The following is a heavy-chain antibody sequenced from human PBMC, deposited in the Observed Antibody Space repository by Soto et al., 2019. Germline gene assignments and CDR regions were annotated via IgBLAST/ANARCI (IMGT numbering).Heavy chain of an antibody. CDR2: INPSAGTT. CDR3: ARQYCSGGSCYSSWFDS. Sequence: QVQLVQSGAEVKKPGASVKVSCKASGYTFTSYYMHWVRQAPGQGLEWMGVINPSAGTTTYAQKFQGRVTMTRDTTTSTVLMDVRSLRSEDTAVYYCARQYCSGGSCYSSWFDSWGQGTLVTVSS. J-gene: IGHJ5*01. CDR1: GYTFTSYY. D-gene: IGHD2-15*01. V-gene: IGHV1-46*03.